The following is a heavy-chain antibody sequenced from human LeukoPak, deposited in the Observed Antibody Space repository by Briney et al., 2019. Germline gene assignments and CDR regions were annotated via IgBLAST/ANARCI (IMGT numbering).Heavy chain of an antibody. D-gene: IGHD5-24*01. Sequence: QSGGSLRLSCAASGFTFSSYAMSWVRQAPGKGLEWVSAISGSGGSTYYADSVKGRFTISRDNSKNTLYLQMNSLRAEDTAVYYCAALGMTTVGDGYNYGFDYWGQGTPVTVSS. CDR3: AALGMTTVGDGYNYGFDY. J-gene: IGHJ4*02. CDR2: ISGSGGST. CDR1: GFTFSSYA. V-gene: IGHV3-23*01.